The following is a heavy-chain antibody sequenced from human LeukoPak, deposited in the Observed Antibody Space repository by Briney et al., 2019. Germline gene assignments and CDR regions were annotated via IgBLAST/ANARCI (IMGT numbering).Heavy chain of an antibody. D-gene: IGHD4-17*01. Sequence: GGSLRLSCSASGFTFSTFAMNWVRQAPGKGLEWVSAISDRGGSTYYADSVKGRFTISRDNSKNTLYLQMSSLRAEDTAVYYCATSTVTTPGKYYFDFWGQGTLITVSS. J-gene: IGHJ4*02. CDR3: ATSTVTTPGKYYFDF. CDR2: ISDRGGST. CDR1: GFTFSTFA. V-gene: IGHV3-23*01.